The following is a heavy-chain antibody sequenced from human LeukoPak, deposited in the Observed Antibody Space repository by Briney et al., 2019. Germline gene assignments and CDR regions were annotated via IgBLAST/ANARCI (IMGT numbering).Heavy chain of an antibody. V-gene: IGHV3-23*01. Sequence: GGSLRLSCAASGFTFSSYAMSWVRQAPGKALEGVSSITGSSASTYYADSVKGRFTISRDNSKNTLYLQMNSLRAEDMAVYFCAKLDYYDTHWGQGTLVTVSS. CDR3: AKLDYYDTH. CDR2: ITGSSAST. D-gene: IGHD3-22*01. J-gene: IGHJ4*02. CDR1: GFTFSSYA.